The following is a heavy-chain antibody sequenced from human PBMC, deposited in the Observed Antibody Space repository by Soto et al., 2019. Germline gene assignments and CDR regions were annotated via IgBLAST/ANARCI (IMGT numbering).Heavy chain of an antibody. V-gene: IGHV3-33*01. J-gene: IGHJ6*02. D-gene: IGHD6-13*01. CDR3: ARDAQQLANYGMDV. CDR2: LWSCGERA. CDR1: GFSFSSHG. Sequence: QVQLVESGGDVVQPGRSLRLSCAASGFSFSSHGMHWVRQAPGKGLEWVAHLWSCGERAYYADSVKGRFTISGDQSKNTLYLQMNNLRAEDTAVYYCARDAQQLANYGMDVWGQGTTVTVSS.